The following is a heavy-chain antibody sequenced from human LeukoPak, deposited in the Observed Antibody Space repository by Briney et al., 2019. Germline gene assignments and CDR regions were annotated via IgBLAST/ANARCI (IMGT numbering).Heavy chain of an antibody. CDR3: ARSTVTTPDWFDP. CDR2: IYPGDSDT. D-gene: IGHD4-17*01. CDR1: GYSFTSYW. V-gene: IGHV5-51*01. Sequence: GESLKISCKGSGYSFTSYWIGWVRQMPGKGLEWMGIIYPGDSDTRYSPSFQGQVTISADKSISTAYLQWNSLKASDTAMYYCARSTVTTPDWFDPWGQGTLVTVSS. J-gene: IGHJ5*02.